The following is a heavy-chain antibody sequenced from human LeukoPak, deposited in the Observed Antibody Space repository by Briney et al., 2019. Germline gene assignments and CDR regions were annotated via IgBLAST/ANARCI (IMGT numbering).Heavy chain of an antibody. D-gene: IGHD6-6*01. CDR3: ARDALRYSGSFDDFDY. V-gene: IGHV3-21*01. J-gene: IGHJ4*02. CDR1: GFTFSSYT. Sequence: GGSLRLSCAASGFTFSSYTMSWVRQAPGKGLEWVSSISSRSSYICSADSVKGRFTISRDNAKNSLYLQMNNLRAEDTAVYFCARDALRYSGSFDDFDYWGQGTLVTVSS. CDR2: ISSRSSYI.